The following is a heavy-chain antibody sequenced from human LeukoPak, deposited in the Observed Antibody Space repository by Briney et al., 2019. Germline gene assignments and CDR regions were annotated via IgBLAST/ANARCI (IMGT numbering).Heavy chain of an antibody. D-gene: IGHD1-26*01. J-gene: IGHJ4*02. CDR3: ARGGQVVGRTMSDY. CDR1: GGSFSGYF. V-gene: IGHV4-34*01. CDR2: IFHTGST. Sequence: SETLSLTCAVFGGSFSGYFWSWIRQPPGKGLEWIGSIFHTGSTYFNLSLKSRVTISVDTSKNQFSLRLSSVTAADTAVYYCARGGQVVGRTMSDYWGQGTLVTVSS.